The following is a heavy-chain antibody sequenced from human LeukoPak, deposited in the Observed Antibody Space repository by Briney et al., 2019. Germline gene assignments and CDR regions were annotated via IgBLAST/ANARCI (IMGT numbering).Heavy chain of an antibody. Sequence: TGGSLRLSCAASGFTFSSYAMHWVRQAPGKGLEWVAVISYDGSNKYYADSVKGRFTISRDNSKNTLYLQMNSLRAEDTAVYYCAKDSSANYWGQGTLVTVSS. CDR3: AKDSSANY. CDR2: ISYDGSNK. V-gene: IGHV3-30-3*02. J-gene: IGHJ4*02. CDR1: GFTFSSYA. D-gene: IGHD3-10*01.